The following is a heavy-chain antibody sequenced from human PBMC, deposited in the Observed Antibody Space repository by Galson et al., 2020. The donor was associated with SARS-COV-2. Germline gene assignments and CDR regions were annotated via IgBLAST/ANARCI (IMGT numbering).Heavy chain of an antibody. CDR1: GGSVSRDSHY. Sequence: SETLSLTCTVSGGSVSRDSHYWAWIRQPPGKGLEWIGSDYDTGATYYNPSLKSRVTISLDASRNQVSLRLTSVTVADTATYYCARDYSRPVHGKYWGPGTLVTVSS. D-gene: IGHD2-15*01. V-gene: IGHV4-39*07. CDR3: ARDYSRPVHGKY. CDR2: DYDTGAT. J-gene: IGHJ1*01.